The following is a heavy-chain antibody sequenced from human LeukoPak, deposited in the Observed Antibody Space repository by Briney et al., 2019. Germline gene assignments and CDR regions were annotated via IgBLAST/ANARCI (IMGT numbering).Heavy chain of an antibody. V-gene: IGHV1-2*02. J-gene: IGHJ6*02. Sequence: ASVKVSCKASGYTFADYYMHWVRQAPGQGLEWMGWISPNSGGTNYAQNFQGRVTMTRDTSVSTAYMELSSLRSDDTAVYYCARDDDILTGYYGMDVWGQGTTVTVSS. D-gene: IGHD3-9*01. CDR3: ARDDDILTGYYGMDV. CDR1: GYTFADYY. CDR2: ISPNSGGT.